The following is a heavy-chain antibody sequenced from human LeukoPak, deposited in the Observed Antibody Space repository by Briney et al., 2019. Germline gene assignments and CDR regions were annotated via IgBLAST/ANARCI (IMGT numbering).Heavy chain of an antibody. D-gene: IGHD6-19*01. CDR1: GFTFSTYR. Sequence: PGGSLRLSCAASGFTFSTYRMAWVRQAPGKGLEWVAAITEDGSGKYHVDSVRGRFTVSRDNTNKLLFLQMNSLRAEDTAAYHCAKARYSSGLDYWGQGTLVSVSS. J-gene: IGHJ4*02. V-gene: IGHV3-7*01. CDR2: ITEDGSGK. CDR3: AKARYSSGLDY.